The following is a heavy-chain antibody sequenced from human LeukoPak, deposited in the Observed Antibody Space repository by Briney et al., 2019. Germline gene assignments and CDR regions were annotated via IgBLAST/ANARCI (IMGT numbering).Heavy chain of an antibody. V-gene: IGHV4-59*04. CDR3: ANYVSRTMRDY. CDR2: VDYRERN. CDR1: GGSISSYY. Sequence: LETLSLTCTVSGGSISSYYWSWIRQPPGKGLEWIGIVDYRERNTYNPSLKSRVTISADTSRNQFSLRLSSVTATDTAVYYCANYVSRTMRDYWGQGTLVTVSS. J-gene: IGHJ4*02. D-gene: IGHD3-16*01.